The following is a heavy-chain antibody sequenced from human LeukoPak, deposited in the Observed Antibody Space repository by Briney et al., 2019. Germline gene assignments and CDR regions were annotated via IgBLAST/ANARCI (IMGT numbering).Heavy chain of an antibody. Sequence: GGSLRLSCAASGFTFTSYAMSWVRKAPGKGLEWVSAISGSSGSTYYADSVKGRFTISRDNSKNTLYLQVNSLRAEDTAVYYCARAQGYCSYGVCFTGYYYYMDVWGKGTTVTVSS. J-gene: IGHJ6*03. CDR2: ISGSSGST. CDR1: GFTFTSYA. D-gene: IGHD2-8*01. CDR3: ARAQGYCSYGVCFTGYYYYMDV. V-gene: IGHV3-23*01.